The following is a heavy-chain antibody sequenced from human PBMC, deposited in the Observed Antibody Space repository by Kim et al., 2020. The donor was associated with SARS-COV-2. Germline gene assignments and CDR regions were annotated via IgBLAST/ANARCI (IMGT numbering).Heavy chain of an antibody. D-gene: IGHD6-13*01. J-gene: IGHJ4*02. Sequence: GGSLRLSCAASGFTFSSYAMSWVRQAPGKGLEWVSAISGSGGSTYYADSVKGRFTISRDNSKNTLYLQMNSLRAEDTAVYYCANKPEQQLALKEDYWGQGTLVTVSS. CDR1: GFTFSSYA. CDR2: ISGSGGST. CDR3: ANKPEQQLALKEDY. V-gene: IGHV3-23*01.